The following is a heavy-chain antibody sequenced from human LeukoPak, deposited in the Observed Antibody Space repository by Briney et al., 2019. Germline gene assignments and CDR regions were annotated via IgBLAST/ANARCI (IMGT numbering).Heavy chain of an antibody. CDR3: ARDDDYVWGSYRYNEDY. CDR1: GYSFTSYW. V-gene: IGHV5-51*01. Sequence: KVSCKGSGYSFTSYWIGWVRQMPGKGLEWMGIIYPGDSDTRYSPSFQGQVTISADKSISTAYLQWSSLKASDTAMYYCARDDDYVWGSYRYNEDYWGQGTLVTVSS. CDR2: IYPGDSDT. J-gene: IGHJ4*02. D-gene: IGHD3-16*02.